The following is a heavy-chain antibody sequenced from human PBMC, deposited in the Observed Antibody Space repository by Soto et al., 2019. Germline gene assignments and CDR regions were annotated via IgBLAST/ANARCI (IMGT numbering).Heavy chain of an antibody. Sequence: QVQLVESGGGLVKPGGSLRLSCAASGFTYSDYYMTWIRQAPGKGLEWVSYISSSSSYTNYADSVKGRFTISRDNAKNTLYQQMNSLAPVDTAVYYCASPLVGDYVTFDSSGQGLLVTVSS. CDR1: GFTYSDYY. V-gene: IGHV3-11*05. CDR2: ISSSSSYT. J-gene: IGHJ4*02. CDR3: ASPLVGDYVTFDS. D-gene: IGHD4-17*01.